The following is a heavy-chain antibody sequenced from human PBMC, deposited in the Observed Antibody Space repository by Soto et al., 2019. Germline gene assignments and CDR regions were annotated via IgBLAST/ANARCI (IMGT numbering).Heavy chain of an antibody. D-gene: IGHD3-3*01. Sequence: QVHLQQSGPGLVNPSETLSLTCTVSGGSMSSYYWTWIRQPAGKGLEWIGRVYSSGGTHYNPSLKSRVTIAPDTSKNQFSLRLLSVTAADTAVYYCARSQRFSDWFDPWGQGTLVTVSS. J-gene: IGHJ5*02. CDR3: ARSQRFSDWFDP. CDR1: GGSMSSYY. CDR2: VYSSGGT. V-gene: IGHV4-4*07.